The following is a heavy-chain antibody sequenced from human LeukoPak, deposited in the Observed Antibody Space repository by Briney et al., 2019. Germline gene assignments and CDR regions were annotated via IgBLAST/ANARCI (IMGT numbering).Heavy chain of an antibody. J-gene: IGHJ4*02. CDR2: INHSGST. CDR3: ARGPIYYYGSGSYYKY. Sequence: PSETLSFTCAVYGGSFSGYYWSWIRQPPGKVLEWIGEINHSGSTNYNPPLKSRVTISVDTSKNQFSLKLSSVTAAETAVYYCARGPIYYYGSGSYYKYWGEGTLVTVSS. CDR1: GGSFSGYY. V-gene: IGHV4-34*01. D-gene: IGHD3-10*01.